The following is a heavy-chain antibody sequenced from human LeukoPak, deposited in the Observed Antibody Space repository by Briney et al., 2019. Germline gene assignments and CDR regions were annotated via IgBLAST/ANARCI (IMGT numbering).Heavy chain of an antibody. Sequence: PGGSLRLSCAGSGFIFSNYEMNWVRQAPGKGLEWVSYISSTGSDIYYADSVKGRFTITRDNAENSLYLQMNSLISEDTAVYYCARDLPTGTYRAYFDNWGQGTLVTVSS. CDR3: ARDLPTGTYRAYFDN. V-gene: IGHV3-48*03. D-gene: IGHD1-26*01. J-gene: IGHJ4*02. CDR1: GFIFSNYE. CDR2: ISSTGSDI.